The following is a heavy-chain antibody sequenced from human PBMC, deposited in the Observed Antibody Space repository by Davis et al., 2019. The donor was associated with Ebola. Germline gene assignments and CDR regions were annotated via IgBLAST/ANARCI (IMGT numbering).Heavy chain of an antibody. J-gene: IGHJ6*02. CDR2: INHSGST. Sequence: PGGSLRLSCAVYGGSFSGYYWSWIRQPPGKGLEWIGEINHSGSTNYNPSLKSRVTISVDTSKNQFSLKLSSVTAADTAVYYCARVPRIAARGTHYYYGMDVWGQGTTVTVSS. CDR1: GGSFSGYY. D-gene: IGHD6-6*01. CDR3: ARVPRIAARGTHYYYGMDV. V-gene: IGHV4-34*01.